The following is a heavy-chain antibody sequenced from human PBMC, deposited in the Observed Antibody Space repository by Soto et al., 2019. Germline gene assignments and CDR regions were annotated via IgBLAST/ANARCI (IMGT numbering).Heavy chain of an antibody. CDR3: ARDPGYAGVFDV. CDR2: ISSSGDTI. D-gene: IGHD5-12*01. CDR1: GFTFSDYY. V-gene: IGHV3-11*01. Sequence: GGSLRLSCAASGFTFSDYYMYWIRQAPGKGLEWVSYISSSGDTIHYADSVKGRFTISRDNAKNSLYLQMNSLRAEDTAVYYCARDPGYAGVFDVWGQGTMVTVSS. J-gene: IGHJ3*01.